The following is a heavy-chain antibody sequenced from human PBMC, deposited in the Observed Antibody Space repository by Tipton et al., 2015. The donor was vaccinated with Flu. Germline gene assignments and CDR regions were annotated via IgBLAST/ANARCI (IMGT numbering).Heavy chain of an antibody. V-gene: IGHV6-1*01. D-gene: IGHD1-26*01. Sequence: GLVKPSQTLSLTCAISGDSVSSNSAAWNWIRQSPSRGLEWLGRTYYRSKWYNDYAVSVKSRITINPDTSKNQFSLKLSSVTAADTAVYYCARYGTYDGSRYFQHWGQGTLVTVSS. CDR2: TYYRSKWYN. CDR1: GDSVSSNSAA. J-gene: IGHJ1*01. CDR3: ARYGTYDGSRYFQH.